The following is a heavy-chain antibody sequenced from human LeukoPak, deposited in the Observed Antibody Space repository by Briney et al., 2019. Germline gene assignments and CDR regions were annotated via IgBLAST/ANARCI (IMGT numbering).Heavy chain of an antibody. CDR1: GFTFSSYA. CDR3: ARARGSDYYYGMDV. J-gene: IGHJ6*02. D-gene: IGHD3-10*01. V-gene: IGHV3-30*14. CDR2: IPYDGSNK. Sequence: TGGSLRLSCAASGFTFSSYAMHWVRQAPGKGLEWVAVIPYDGSNKYYADSVKGRFTISRDNSKNTLYLQMNNLRAEDTAVYYCARARGSDYYYGMDVWGQGTTVTVS.